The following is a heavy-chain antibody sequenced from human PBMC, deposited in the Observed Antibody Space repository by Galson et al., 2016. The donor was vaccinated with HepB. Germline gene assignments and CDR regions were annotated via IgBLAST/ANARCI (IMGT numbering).Heavy chain of an antibody. Sequence: SLRLSCAASGFTFSSYSMNWVRQAPGKGLEWVSFISRSSTSIYYADSVKGRFTISRHNAKNSLYLQMNSLRAEDTAVYYCARAMGSGWYVPSDFWGQGTLVTVSS. V-gene: IGHV3-21*01. CDR2: ISRSSTSI. CDR1: GFTFSSYS. CDR3: ARAMGSGWYVPSDF. D-gene: IGHD6-19*01. J-gene: IGHJ4*02.